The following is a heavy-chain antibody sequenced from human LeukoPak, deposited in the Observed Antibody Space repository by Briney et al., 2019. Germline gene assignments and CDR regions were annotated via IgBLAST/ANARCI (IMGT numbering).Heavy chain of an antibody. D-gene: IGHD2-2*01. CDR1: GGSISSGDYY. J-gene: IGHJ4*02. V-gene: IGHV4-30-4*08. Sequence: SRTLSLTCTVSGGSISSGDYYWSWIRQPPGKGLEWIGYIYYSGSTYYNPSLKSRVTISVDTSKNQFSLKLSSVTAADTAVYYCARGSSTSPPIDYWGQGTLVTVSS. CDR3: ARGSSTSPPIDY. CDR2: IYYSGST.